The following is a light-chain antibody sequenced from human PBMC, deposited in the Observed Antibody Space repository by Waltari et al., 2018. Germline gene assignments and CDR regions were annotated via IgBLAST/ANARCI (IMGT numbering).Light chain of an antibody. CDR2: DAS. CDR3: QQRSNWPPEIT. J-gene: IGKJ5*01. V-gene: IGKV3-11*01. Sequence: IVLTQSPATLSLSPGERATPSCRASQSVSSYLAWYQQNPGQAPRPLIYDASNRATGIPARFSGSGSGTDFTLTISSLEPEDFAVYYCQQRSNWPPEITFGQGTRLEIK. CDR1: QSVSSY.